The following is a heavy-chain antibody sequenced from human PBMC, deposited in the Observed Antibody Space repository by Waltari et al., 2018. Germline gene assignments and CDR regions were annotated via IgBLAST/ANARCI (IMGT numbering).Heavy chain of an antibody. D-gene: IGHD6-19*01. CDR1: GYTFTGYY. V-gene: IGHV1-2*02. Sequence: QVQLVQSGAEVKKPGASVKVSCKASGYTFTGYYMHWVRQAPGQGLGWIGWINPSSGGTNCAQKFQGRVTMTRDTSISTAYMELGRLRSDDTAVYYCASGGVIAVAAADCWGQGTLVTVSS. J-gene: IGHJ4*02. CDR3: ASGGVIAVAAADC. CDR2: INPSSGGT.